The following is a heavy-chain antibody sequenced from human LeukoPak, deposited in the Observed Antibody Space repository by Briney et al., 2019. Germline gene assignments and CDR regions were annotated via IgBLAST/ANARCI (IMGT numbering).Heavy chain of an antibody. CDR3: ARDGEWELLLFD. V-gene: IGHV3-30*04. J-gene: IGHJ4*02. Sequence: SGGSLRLSCAASGFTFSSYAMHWVRQAPGKGLEWVAVISYDGSNKYYADSVKGRFTISRDNSKNTLYLQMNSLRAEDTAVYYCARDGEWELLLFDWGQGTLVTVSS. CDR2: ISYDGSNK. CDR1: GFTFSSYA. D-gene: IGHD1-26*01.